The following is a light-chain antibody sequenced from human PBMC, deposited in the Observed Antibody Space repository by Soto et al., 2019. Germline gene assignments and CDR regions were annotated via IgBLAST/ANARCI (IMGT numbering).Light chain of an antibody. Sequence: QSVLTQPPSVSGAPGQRVTISCTGSSCNIGAGYDVHWYQQLPGTAPKLLIYVNSNRPSGVPDRFSGSKSGTSASLAITGLQAEDEADYYCQSYDSSLSGYVFGTGTKLTVL. V-gene: IGLV1-40*01. CDR2: VNS. CDR1: SCNIGAGYD. J-gene: IGLJ1*01. CDR3: QSYDSSLSGYV.